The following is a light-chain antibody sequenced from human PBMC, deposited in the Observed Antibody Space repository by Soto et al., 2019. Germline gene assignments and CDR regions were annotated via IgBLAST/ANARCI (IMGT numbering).Light chain of an antibody. CDR2: EVG. CDR3: CSYASGSIYV. CDR1: SSDVGAFNY. V-gene: IGLV2-14*01. J-gene: IGLJ1*01. Sequence: QSVLTQPASVSGCPGQSITISCTGTSSDVGAFNYVSWYLQYPGKAPKLMIYEVGNRPSGVSNRFSGSKSGNTASLTISGLQAEDEADYYCCSYASGSIYVFGTGTKLTVL.